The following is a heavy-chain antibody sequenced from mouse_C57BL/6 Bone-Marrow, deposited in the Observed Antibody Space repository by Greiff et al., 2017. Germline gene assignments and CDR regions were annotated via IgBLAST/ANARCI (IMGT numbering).Heavy chain of an antibody. CDR2: ISSGGSYT. V-gene: IGHV5-6*01. CDR1: GFTFSSYG. Sequence: EAQVVESGGDLVKPGGSLKLSCAASGFTFSSYGMSWVRQTPDQRLEWVATISSGGSYTYYPDSVKGRFTISRDNAKNTLYLQLSSLTSEDTAMYYCARHKSFYWYFDVWGTGTTVTVSS. CDR3: ARHKSFYWYFDV. J-gene: IGHJ1*03.